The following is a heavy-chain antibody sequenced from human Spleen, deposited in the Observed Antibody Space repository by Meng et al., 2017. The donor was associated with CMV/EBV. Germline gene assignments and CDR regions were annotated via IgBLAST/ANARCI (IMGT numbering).Heavy chain of an antibody. CDR1: GYPFTGYY. Sequence: SGYPFTGYYMHWLRQAPGPGLEWMGWINPNSGGTNYAQKFQGRVTMTRDTSISTAYMELSRLRSDDTAVYYCARVRDEGSSIGWFDPWGQGTLVTVSS. V-gene: IGHV1-2*02. CDR3: ARVRDEGSSIGWFDP. D-gene: IGHD6-6*01. J-gene: IGHJ5*02. CDR2: INPNSGGT.